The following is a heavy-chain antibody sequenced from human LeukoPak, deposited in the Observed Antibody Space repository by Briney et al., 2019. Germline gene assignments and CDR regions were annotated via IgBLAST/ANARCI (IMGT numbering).Heavy chain of an antibody. CDR3: AKAPVTTCRGAFCYPFDY. D-gene: IGHD2-15*01. J-gene: IGHJ4*02. CDR1: GFTLSSYA. Sequence: GGSLRLSCAASGFTLSSYAMSWVRQAPGKGLEWVSAISDTGNTYHADSVKGRFTISRDSSKNALFLQMNRLRPEDAAVYYCAKAPVTTCRGAFCYPFDYWGLGTLVTVSS. V-gene: IGHV3-23*01. CDR2: ISDTGNT.